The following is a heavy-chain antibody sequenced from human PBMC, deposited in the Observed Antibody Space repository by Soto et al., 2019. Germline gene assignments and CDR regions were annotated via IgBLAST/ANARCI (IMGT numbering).Heavy chain of an antibody. D-gene: IGHD6-13*01. J-gene: IGHJ6*02. Sequence: QVQLVQSGAEVKKPGASVKVSCKASGYTFTSYAMHWVRQAPGQRLEWMGWINAGNGNTKYSQKFQGRVTITRDTSASTAYMELRSLRSEDTAVYYWASSHIAAAPYRMDVWGQVTTVTVSS. CDR2: INAGNGNT. CDR3: ASSHIAAAPYRMDV. V-gene: IGHV1-3*01. CDR1: GYTFTSYA.